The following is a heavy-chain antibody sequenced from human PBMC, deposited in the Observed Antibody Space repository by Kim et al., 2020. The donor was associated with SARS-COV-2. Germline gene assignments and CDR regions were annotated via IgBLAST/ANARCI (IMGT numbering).Heavy chain of an antibody. CDR1: GGSFSGYY. CDR3: ARHPYYFDY. CDR2: INHSGST. Sequence: SETLSLTCAVYGGSFSGYYWSWIRQPQGKGLEWIGEINHSGSTNYNPSLKSRVTISVDTSKNQFSLKLSSVTAADTAVYYCARHPYYFDYWGQGTLVTVSS. V-gene: IGHV4-34*01. J-gene: IGHJ4*02.